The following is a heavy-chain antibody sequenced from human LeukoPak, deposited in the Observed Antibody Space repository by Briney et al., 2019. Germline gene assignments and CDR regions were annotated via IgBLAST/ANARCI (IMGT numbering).Heavy chain of an antibody. J-gene: IGHJ6*03. CDR2: IYYSGST. V-gene: IGHV4-31*03. D-gene: IGHD1-7*01. CDR1: GGSISSGGYY. CDR3: ARDLTGTTDRYYYYMDV. Sequence: SQTLSLTCTVSGGSISSGGYYWSWIRQHPGKGLEWIGYIYYSGSTHYNPSLKSRVTISVDTSKNQFSLKLSSVTAADTAVYYCARDLTGTTDRYYYYMDVWGKGTTVTVSS.